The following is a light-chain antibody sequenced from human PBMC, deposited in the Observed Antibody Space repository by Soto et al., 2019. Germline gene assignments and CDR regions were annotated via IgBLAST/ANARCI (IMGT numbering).Light chain of an antibody. V-gene: IGKV3-20*01. CDR2: GAS. CDR3: QQYGISPE. J-gene: IGKJ5*01. Sequence: ECVFAQSPGTLSFSPRERAPPSLRASQSVSSSYLAWYQQKPGQAPRLLIYGASSRATDIPDRFSGSGSGTDFTLTISRLEPEDFAVYYCQQYGISPEFGQGTRLEIK. CDR1: QSVSSSY.